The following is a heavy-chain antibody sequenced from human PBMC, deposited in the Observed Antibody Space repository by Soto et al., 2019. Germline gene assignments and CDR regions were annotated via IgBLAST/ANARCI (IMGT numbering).Heavy chain of an antibody. CDR2: IYHSGST. V-gene: IGHV4-4*02. J-gene: IGHJ5*02. Sequence: SETLSLTCAVSGGSISSSNWWSWVRQPPGKGLEWIGEIYHSGSTNYNPSLKSRVTISVDKSKNQFSLKLSSVTAADTAVYYWARARNPYNWFDPWGQGTLVTV. CDR3: ARARNPYNWFDP. CDR1: GGSISSSNW.